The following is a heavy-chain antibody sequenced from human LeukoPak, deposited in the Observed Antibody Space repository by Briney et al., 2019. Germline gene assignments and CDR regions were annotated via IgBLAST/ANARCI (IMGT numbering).Heavy chain of an antibody. CDR3: AKAKSGSYSPFDY. CDR2: LSGSGGST. J-gene: IGHJ4*02. D-gene: IGHD1-26*01. Sequence: SGGSLRLSCTASGFTFSSYAMIWVRQGPGKGLEWVSGLSGSGGSTYYADSVKGRFSISRDNSWNTLYLQTNSLRAEDTAVYYCAKAKSGSYSPFDYWGQGTLVTVSS. CDR1: GFTFSSYA. V-gene: IGHV3-23*01.